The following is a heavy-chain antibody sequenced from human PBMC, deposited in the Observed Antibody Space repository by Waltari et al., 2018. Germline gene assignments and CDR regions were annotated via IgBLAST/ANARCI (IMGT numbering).Heavy chain of an antibody. D-gene: IGHD3-16*01. Sequence: QVQLQESGPGLVKPSETLSLTCTVSGGSISSYYWSWIRQPPGKGLEWIGYIDYSGSTNHNPSLKSRVTISVDTSKNQFSLKLSSVTAADTAVYYCARGGQPWNWFDPWGQGTLVTVSS. V-gene: IGHV4-59*01. CDR2: IDYSGST. CDR3: ARGGQPWNWFDP. J-gene: IGHJ5*02. CDR1: GGSISSYY.